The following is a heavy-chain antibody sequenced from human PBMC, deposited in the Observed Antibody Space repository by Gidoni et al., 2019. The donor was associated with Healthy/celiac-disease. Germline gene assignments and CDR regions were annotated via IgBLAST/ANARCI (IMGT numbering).Heavy chain of an antibody. CDR3: ARVGLDTAIPLDY. CDR1: GGSFSGYY. CDR2: INHSRST. J-gene: IGHJ4*02. D-gene: IGHD5-18*01. Sequence: QVQLQQWGAGLLKPSETLSLTFAVYGGSFSGYYWSWIRQPPGKGLEWIGEINHSRSTNYNPSLKSRVTISVDTSKNQFSLKLSSVTAADTAVYYCARVGLDTAIPLDYWGQGTLVTVSS. V-gene: IGHV4-34*01.